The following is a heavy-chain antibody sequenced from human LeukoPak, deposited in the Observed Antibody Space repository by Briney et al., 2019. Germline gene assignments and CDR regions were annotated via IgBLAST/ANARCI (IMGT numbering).Heavy chain of an antibody. CDR2: INHSGST. D-gene: IGHD2-2*01. CDR1: GGSFSGYY. J-gene: IGHJ5*02. CDR3: ARGRVWYQLLTWCDP. V-gene: IGHV4-34*01. Sequence: TSETLSLTCAVYGGSFSGYYWSWIRQPPGKGLEWIGEINHSGSTNYNPSLKSRVTISVDTSKNQFSLKLSSVTAADTAVYYCARGRVWYQLLTWCDPWGQGTLVNVSS.